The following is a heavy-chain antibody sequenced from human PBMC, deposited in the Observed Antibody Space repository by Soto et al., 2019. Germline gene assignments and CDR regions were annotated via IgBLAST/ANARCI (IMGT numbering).Heavy chain of an antibody. CDR2: ISYDGSNK. V-gene: IGHV3-30*18. J-gene: IGHJ6*02. CDR3: AKDREGAHTGRIGGRDV. Sequence: GGSLRLSCAASGFTFSSYGMHWVRQAPGKGLELVAVISYDGSNKYYADSVKGRFTISRDNSKNTLYLQMNSLRAEDTAVYYCAKDREGAHTGRIGGRDVWGQGTRVTV. CDR1: GFTFSSYG. D-gene: IGHD1-26*01.